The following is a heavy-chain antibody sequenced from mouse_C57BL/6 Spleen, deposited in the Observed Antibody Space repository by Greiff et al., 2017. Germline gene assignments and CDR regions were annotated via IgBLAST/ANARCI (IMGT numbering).Heavy chain of an antibody. CDR1: GFTFSDYG. CDR3: ARDSNYVAWFAY. V-gene: IGHV5-17*01. CDR2: ISSGSSTI. J-gene: IGHJ3*01. D-gene: IGHD2-5*01. Sequence: DVMLVESGGGLVKPGGSLKLSCAASGFTFSDYGMHWVRQAPEKGLEWVAYISSGSSTIYYADTVKGRFTISRDNAKNTLFLQMTSLRSEDTAMYYCARDSNYVAWFAYWGQGTLVTVSA.